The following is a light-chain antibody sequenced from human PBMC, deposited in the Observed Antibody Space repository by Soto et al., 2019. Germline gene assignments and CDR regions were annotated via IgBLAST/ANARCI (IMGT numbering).Light chain of an antibody. J-gene: IGKJ1*01. CDR2: DVS. V-gene: IGKV3-15*01. CDR1: QDIGTK. Sequence: EIVMTQSPAILSVSPGERGTLSCRASQDIGTKLAWYQQKPGQAPSLLMYDVSTRASAAPARFSGSGSGSEFTLTISSLQSEDFAIYFCQRYYHWRTFGQGTKVDIK. CDR3: QRYYHWRT.